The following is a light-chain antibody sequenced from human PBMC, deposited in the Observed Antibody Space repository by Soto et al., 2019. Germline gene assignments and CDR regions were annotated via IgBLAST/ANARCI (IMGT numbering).Light chain of an antibody. J-gene: IGKJ4*01. Sequence: EIVLTQSPGTLSLSPGERATLSCRASQSVSSSYLAWYQQKPGQAPRLLIYGASSRATGIPDRFSGSGSETEFTLTISSLQSEDFAVYYCQQYGSSPLTFGGGTKVDIK. CDR3: QQYGSSPLT. CDR1: QSVSSSY. CDR2: GAS. V-gene: IGKV3-20*01.